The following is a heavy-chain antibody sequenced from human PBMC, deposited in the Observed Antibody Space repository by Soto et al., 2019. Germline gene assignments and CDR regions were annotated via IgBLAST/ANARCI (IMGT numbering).Heavy chain of an antibody. CDR3: ASFGSGYYTMDV. J-gene: IGHJ6*02. D-gene: IGHD6-19*01. CDR2: IWYDGTNK. CDR1: GFSFSTYG. V-gene: IGHV3-33*01. Sequence: QVQLVESGGCVVQPGRSLRLSCAASGFSFSTYGMHWVRQAPGKGLEWVAVIWYDGTNKYYADSVKGRLTISRDNSKNTLYLQMNSLRAEDTAVYYCASFGSGYYTMDVWGQGTTVIVSS.